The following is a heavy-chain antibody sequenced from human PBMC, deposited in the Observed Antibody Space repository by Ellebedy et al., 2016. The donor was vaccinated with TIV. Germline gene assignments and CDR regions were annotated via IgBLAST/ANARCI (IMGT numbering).Heavy chain of an antibody. CDR1: GFNFSLYS. Sequence: GGSLRLXXAASGFNFSLYSISWVRQAPGKGLEWISSISGSADSTFYAASVKGRFTISSDNSKSTLFLQMNSLTVEDSAIYYCVSFQYWGQGTQVTVSS. CDR2: ISGSADST. CDR3: VSFQY. J-gene: IGHJ4*02. V-gene: IGHV3-23*01.